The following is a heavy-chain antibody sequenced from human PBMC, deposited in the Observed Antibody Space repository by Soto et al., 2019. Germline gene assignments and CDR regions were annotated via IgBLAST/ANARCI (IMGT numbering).Heavy chain of an antibody. D-gene: IGHD3-22*01. CDR2: ISGSGGST. CDR3: AKGDYYDSSGPDY. V-gene: IGHV3-23*01. J-gene: IGHJ4*02. CDR1: GFTFSSYA. Sequence: PGGSLRLSXAASGFTFSSYAMSWVRQAPGKGLEWVSAISGSGGSTYYADSVKGRFTISRDNSKNTLYLQMNSLRAEDTAVYYCAKGDYYDSSGPDYWGQGTLVTVSS.